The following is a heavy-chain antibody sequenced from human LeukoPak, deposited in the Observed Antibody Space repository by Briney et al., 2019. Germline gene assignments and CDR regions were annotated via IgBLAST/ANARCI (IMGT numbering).Heavy chain of an antibody. Sequence: GGSLRLSCAASGIAFSEYFMTWIRQAPGKGPEWLSHISGSGSYIYYADSVKGRFTVSRDNAKNSLYLQMNSLRAEDTAVFYCARGGMVRRVMGAFDIWGQGTLVTVSS. CDR1: GIAFSEYF. D-gene: IGHD3-10*01. J-gene: IGHJ3*02. CDR2: ISGSGSYI. V-gene: IGHV3-11*04. CDR3: ARGGMVRRVMGAFDI.